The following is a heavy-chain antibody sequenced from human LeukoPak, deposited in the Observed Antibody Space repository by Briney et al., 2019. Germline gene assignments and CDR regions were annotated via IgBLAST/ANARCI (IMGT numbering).Heavy chain of an antibody. Sequence: GGSLRLSCAASGFTFSSYAMHWVRQAPGKGLEWVAVISYDGSNKYYADAVKGRFTVSRDNSKNTLYLQMNSLRAEDTAVYYCARAPGAPLRYFDWLALDYWGQGTLVTVSS. CDR3: ARAPGAPLRYFDWLALDY. CDR2: ISYDGSNK. V-gene: IGHV3-30-3*01. CDR1: GFTFSSYA. D-gene: IGHD3-9*01. J-gene: IGHJ4*02.